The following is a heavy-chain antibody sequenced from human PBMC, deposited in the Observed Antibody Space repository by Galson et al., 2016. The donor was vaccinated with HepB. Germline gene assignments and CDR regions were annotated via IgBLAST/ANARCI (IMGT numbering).Heavy chain of an antibody. CDR3: AITSSPSSCYYYGMDV. Sequence: SVKVSCKASGYTFTSYAMHWVRQAPGQRLEWMGWINAGNGNTNYSQKFLGRVTITRYTSASTAYMELRSLRSEDTAVYYCAITSSPSSCYYYGMDVWGQGTTVTVSS. V-gene: IGHV1-3*01. D-gene: IGHD6-6*01. J-gene: IGHJ6*02. CDR1: GYTFTSYA. CDR2: INAGNGNT.